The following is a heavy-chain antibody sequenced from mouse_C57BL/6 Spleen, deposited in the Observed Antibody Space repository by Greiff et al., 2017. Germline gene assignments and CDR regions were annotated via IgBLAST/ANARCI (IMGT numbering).Heavy chain of an antibody. Sequence: VQLQQPGAELVKPGASVKLSCKASGYTFTSYWMHWVKQRPGQGLEWIGMIHPNSGSTNYNEKFKSKATLTEDKSSSTAYMQLSSLTSEDSAVYYCARLDYYVNPAWFAYWGQGTLVTVSA. J-gene: IGHJ3*01. CDR2: IHPNSGST. CDR1: GYTFTSYW. V-gene: IGHV1-64*01. CDR3: ARLDYYVNPAWFAY. D-gene: IGHD2-1*01.